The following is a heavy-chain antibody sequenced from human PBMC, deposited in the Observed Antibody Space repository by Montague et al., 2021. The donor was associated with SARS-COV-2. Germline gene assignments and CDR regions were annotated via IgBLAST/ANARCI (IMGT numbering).Heavy chain of an antibody. V-gene: IGHV4-59*01. D-gene: IGHD6-19*01. Sequence: SETLSLTCTVSGGSISSYYWSWIRQPPGKGLEWIGYIYYSGSTNYSPSLKSRVTISVDTSKNQFSLKLSSVTAADTAVYYCARGSGWMGNAFDIWGQGTMVTVPS. CDR1: GGSISSYY. CDR3: ARGSGWMGNAFDI. CDR2: IYYSGST. J-gene: IGHJ3*02.